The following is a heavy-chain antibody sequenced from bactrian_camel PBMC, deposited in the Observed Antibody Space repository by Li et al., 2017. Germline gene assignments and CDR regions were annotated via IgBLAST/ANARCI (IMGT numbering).Heavy chain of an antibody. D-gene: IGHD1*01. V-gene: IGHV3S40*01. CDR2: INSGGFFT. J-gene: IGHJ4*01. Sequence: DVQLVESGGGLVQPGGSLRLSCAASGFAFSNFAMSWVRQAPGKGLEWVSSINSGGFFTNYADSVKGRFTMSRDNAKNTVSLQLNSLKTEDMAQYYCARGAYAGDSGAPDFAYWGQGTQVTVS. CDR1: GFAFSNFA. CDR3: ARGAYAGDSGAPDFAY.